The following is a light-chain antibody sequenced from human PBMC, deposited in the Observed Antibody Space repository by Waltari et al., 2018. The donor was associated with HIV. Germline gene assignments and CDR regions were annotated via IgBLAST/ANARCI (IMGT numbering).Light chain of an antibody. Sequence: DIQMTQSQSYLSASVGGRVTISCRASQSISTYLNWYKQKPGKAPKVLIYAASTLQSGVPSRFSGSGSGTDFTLTISSLRPEDFATFFCQQSYSFPYTFGQGTRLEIK. CDR2: AAS. V-gene: IGKV1-39*01. CDR1: QSISTY. CDR3: QQSYSFPYT. J-gene: IGKJ2*01.